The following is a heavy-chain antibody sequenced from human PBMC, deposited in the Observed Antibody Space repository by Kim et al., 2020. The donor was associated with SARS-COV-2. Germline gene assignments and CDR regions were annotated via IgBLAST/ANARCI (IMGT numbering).Heavy chain of an antibody. V-gene: IGHV4-34*01. CDR2: INHRGST. CDR3: ARVDY. J-gene: IGHJ4*02. Sequence: INHRGSTNYNPSLKSRVTISVDTSKNQFSLKLSSVTAADTAVYYCARVDYWGQGTLVTVSS.